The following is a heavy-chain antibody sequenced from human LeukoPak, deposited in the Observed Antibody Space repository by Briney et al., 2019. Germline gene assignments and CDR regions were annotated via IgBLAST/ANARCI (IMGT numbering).Heavy chain of an antibody. CDR2: LSGSGSKT. J-gene: IGHJ4*02. D-gene: IGHD6-19*01. CDR1: GFTFSNYA. CDR3: AKDGGGWYTSGWYYFDN. Sequence: PGGSLRLSCAASGFTFSNYAMNWVRQAPGKGLEWVSALSGSGSKTYFADSVKGRFTISRDNSKNTLYLQMNSLRAEDTAIYYCAKDGGGWYTSGWYYFDNWGQGTLVTVSS. V-gene: IGHV3-23*01.